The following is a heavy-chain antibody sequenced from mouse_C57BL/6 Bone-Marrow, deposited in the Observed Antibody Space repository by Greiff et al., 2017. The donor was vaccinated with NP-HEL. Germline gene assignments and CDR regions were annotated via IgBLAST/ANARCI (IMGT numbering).Heavy chain of an antibody. CDR1: GYTFTSYW. Sequence: QVQLKQPGAELVKPGASVKMSCKASGYTFTSYWITWVKQRPGQGLEWIGDIYPGSGSTNYNEKFKSKATLTVDTSSSTAYMQLSSLTSEDSAVYYCARRLRQYFDVWGTGTTVTVSS. J-gene: IGHJ1*03. CDR3: ARRLRQYFDV. D-gene: IGHD1-2*01. V-gene: IGHV1-55*01. CDR2: IYPGSGST.